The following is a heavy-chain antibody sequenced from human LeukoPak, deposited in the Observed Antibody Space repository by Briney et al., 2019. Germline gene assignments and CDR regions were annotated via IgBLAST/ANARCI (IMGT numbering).Heavy chain of an antibody. J-gene: IGHJ4*02. CDR1: GFTFDDYG. V-gene: IGHV3-20*04. Sequence: GGSLRLSCAGSGFTFDDYGMSWVRQAPGKGPGWVCGINWNGGSTGYGDSVKGRFTISRDNSKNSLYLQMNSLRTEDTALYYCAKGQVVPATILDYWGQGTLVTVSS. CDR3: AKGQVVPATILDY. D-gene: IGHD2-2*01. CDR2: INWNGGST.